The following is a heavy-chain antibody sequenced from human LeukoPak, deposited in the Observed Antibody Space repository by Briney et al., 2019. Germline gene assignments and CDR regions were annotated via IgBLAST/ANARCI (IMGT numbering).Heavy chain of an antibody. CDR1: GGSISSYY. D-gene: IGHD3-10*01. Sequence: SETLSLTCTVSGGSISSYYWSWIRQPAGKGLEWIGRIYTSGSTNYNPSPKSRVTISLDTSKNQFSLKLSSVTAADTAVYYCAREGTDQYYYCYMDVWGKGTTASFSS. CDR2: IYTSGST. V-gene: IGHV4-4*07. CDR3: AREGTDQYYYCYMDV. J-gene: IGHJ6*03.